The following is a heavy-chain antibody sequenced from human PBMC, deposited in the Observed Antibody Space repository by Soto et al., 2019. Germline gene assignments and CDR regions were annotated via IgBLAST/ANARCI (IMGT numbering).Heavy chain of an antibody. V-gene: IGHV1-18*01. J-gene: IGHJ4*02. Sequence: QVKLVQSGTEVKKPGASVKVSCKASGYSFGTSGISWVRQAPGQGLEWMGWISAYNGNTNYDQKLQDRATMTTDTSTNTAYLELRSLGSDDTAVYYCARAGQYYDSSGYANWGQGTLVTVSS. D-gene: IGHD3-22*01. CDR2: ISAYNGNT. CDR3: ARAGQYYDSSGYAN. CDR1: GYSFGTSG.